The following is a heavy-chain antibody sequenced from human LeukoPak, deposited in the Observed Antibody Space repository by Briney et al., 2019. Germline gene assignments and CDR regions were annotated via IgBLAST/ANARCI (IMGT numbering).Heavy chain of an antibody. CDR2: IYYSGST. D-gene: IGHD3-3*01. Sequence: SETLSLTCTVSGGSISSYYWSWVWQPPGKGLEWIGYIYYSGSTNYNPSLKSRVTISVDTSKNQFSLKLSSVTAADTAVYYCARGPYDFWSGYHSGFDYWGQGTLVTVSS. CDR1: GGSISSYY. V-gene: IGHV4-59*01. CDR3: ARGPYDFWSGYHSGFDY. J-gene: IGHJ4*02.